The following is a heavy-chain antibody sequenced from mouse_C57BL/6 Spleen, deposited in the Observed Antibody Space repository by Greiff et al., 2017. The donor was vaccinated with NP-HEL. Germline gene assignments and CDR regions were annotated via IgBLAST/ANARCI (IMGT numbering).Heavy chain of an antibody. Sequence: QVQLQQSGAELVRPGASVTLSCKASGYTFTDYEMHWVKQTPVHGLEWIGAIDPETGGTAYNQKFKGKAILTADKSSSTAYMELRSLTSEDSAVYYCTSLGEAWFAYWGQGTLVTVSA. CDR1: GYTFTDYE. CDR3: TSLGEAWFAY. V-gene: IGHV1-15*01. J-gene: IGHJ3*01. D-gene: IGHD3-3*01. CDR2: IDPETGGT.